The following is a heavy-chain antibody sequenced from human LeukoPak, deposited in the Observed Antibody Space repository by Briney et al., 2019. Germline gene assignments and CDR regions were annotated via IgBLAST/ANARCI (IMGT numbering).Heavy chain of an antibody. Sequence: GGSLRLSCAASGFGFTSYAIVWVRPGPGQGREWVSGSKRSGSTNYPDSVKGRFTISRETYKNKLYLHMNGLRAEDAAVYYCAKEEYYSVAYYFGGQGTLVSVSS. CDR1: GFGFTSYA. D-gene: IGHD3-22*01. V-gene: IGHV3-23*01. CDR3: AKEEYYSVAYYF. CDR2: SKRSGST. J-gene: IGHJ4*02.